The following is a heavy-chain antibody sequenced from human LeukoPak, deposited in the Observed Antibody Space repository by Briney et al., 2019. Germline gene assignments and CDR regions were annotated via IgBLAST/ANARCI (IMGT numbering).Heavy chain of an antibody. J-gene: IGHJ4*02. V-gene: IGHV3-23*01. D-gene: IGHD3-22*01. Sequence: GGSLRLSCAASGFTISSNYMSWVRQAPGKGLEWVSATSGSGGSTYYADSVKGRFTISRDNSKNTLYLQMNSLRAEDTAVYYCAKSAEYYYDSSGYYLDYWGQGTLVTVSS. CDR3: AKSAEYYYDSSGYYLDY. CDR1: GFTISSNY. CDR2: TSGSGGST.